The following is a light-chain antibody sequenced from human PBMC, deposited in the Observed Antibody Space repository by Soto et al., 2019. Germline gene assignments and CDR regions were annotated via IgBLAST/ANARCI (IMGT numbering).Light chain of an antibody. V-gene: IGKV3-20*01. Sequence: EIVLTQSPGTLSLSPGERATLSCRASQSVSRNYLAWYQQKPDQAPRLLIFGASSRASDIPDRFSGSGSGTDFTLTISRLEPEDFAVYYCQQYGSSPPYTFGQGTKLEIK. J-gene: IGKJ2*01. CDR3: QQYGSSPPYT. CDR1: QSVSRNY. CDR2: GAS.